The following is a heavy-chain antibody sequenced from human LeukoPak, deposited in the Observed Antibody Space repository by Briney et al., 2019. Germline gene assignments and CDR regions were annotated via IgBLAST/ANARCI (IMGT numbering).Heavy chain of an antibody. Sequence: PGGSLRLSCAASGFTFSDYYMSWIRQAPGKGLEWVSYISSSGSTIYYADSVKGRFTISRDNAKNSLYLQMNSLRAEDTAVYYCAKDMRPRRVAATPRDFDYWGQGTLVTVSS. CDR2: ISSSGSTI. J-gene: IGHJ4*02. CDR3: AKDMRPRRVAATPRDFDY. V-gene: IGHV3-11*01. CDR1: GFTFSDYY. D-gene: IGHD2-15*01.